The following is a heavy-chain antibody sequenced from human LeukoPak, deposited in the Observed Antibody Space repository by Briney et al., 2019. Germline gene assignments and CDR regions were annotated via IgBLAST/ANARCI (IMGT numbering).Heavy chain of an antibody. CDR1: GGSISSSSYY. D-gene: IGHD1-26*01. CDR3: ASAGSYSVDC. J-gene: IGHJ4*02. V-gene: IGHV4-39*01. CDR2: TYYSGST. Sequence: SETLPLTCTVSGGSISSSSYYWGWIRQPPGKGLEWIGSTYYSGSTYYNPPLESRVTISVDTSKNQFSLKLSSVTAADTAVYYCASAGSYSVDCWGQGTLVTVSS.